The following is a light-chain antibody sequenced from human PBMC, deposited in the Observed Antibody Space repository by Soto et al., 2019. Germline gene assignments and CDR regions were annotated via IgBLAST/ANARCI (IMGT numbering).Light chain of an antibody. CDR1: ESISTW. CDR3: QHYSVFPLT. V-gene: IGKV1-5*03. J-gene: IGKJ4*01. Sequence: DIQMTQFPSTLSASVGDRVTITCRASESISTWLAWYQQKPGKAPKILIYKASTLQSVVPSRFTGSGAGTEFTLIISSLQPHDFATYCCQHYSVFPLTFGGGTKVELK. CDR2: KAS.